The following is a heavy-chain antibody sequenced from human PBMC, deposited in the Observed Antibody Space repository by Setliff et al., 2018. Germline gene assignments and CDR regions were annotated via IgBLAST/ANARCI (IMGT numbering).Heavy chain of an antibody. V-gene: IGHV1-18*01. CDR1: GATFSSHG. Sequence: ASVKVSCKASGATFSSHGINWVRQAPGQGFEWMGWMSVYAQKFQGRVTMTTDTPTSTAYMELRSLTSDDTAVYYCARGPVDFVVVPAAAKFDYWGQGTLVTVSS. J-gene: IGHJ4*02. D-gene: IGHD2-2*01. CDR2: MSVY. CDR3: ARGPVDFVVVPAAAKFDY.